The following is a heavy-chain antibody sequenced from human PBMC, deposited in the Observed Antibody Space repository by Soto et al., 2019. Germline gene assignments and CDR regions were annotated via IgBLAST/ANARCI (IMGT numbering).Heavy chain of an antibody. CDR1: CYTFINNA. CDR2: ISTENGNT. CDR3: ARDSSSGTFDN. V-gene: IGHV1-18*04. J-gene: IGHJ4*02. D-gene: IGHD3-22*01. Sequence: SAKGSSKASCYTFINNANTWVRQAPGQGLEWMGWISTENGNTNYAQNLQGRVILTRDRSTNTAYMELRSLRPEDTANYYCARDSSSGTFDNWGQGALVTVSS.